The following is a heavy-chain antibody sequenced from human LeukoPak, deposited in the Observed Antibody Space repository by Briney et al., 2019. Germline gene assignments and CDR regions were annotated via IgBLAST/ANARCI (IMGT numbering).Heavy chain of an antibody. CDR2: ISGSGGST. D-gene: IGHD1-26*01. CDR1: GFTFSSYA. J-gene: IGHJ4*02. CDR3: AKASGSGYGKDYFDY. Sequence: GGSLRLSCAASGFTFSSYAMSWVRQAPGKGLEWVSAISGSGGSTYYADSVKGRFTISRDNSKNTLYLQMNSLRAEDTALYYCAKASGSGYGKDYFDYWAQGTLVTVSS. V-gene: IGHV3-23*01.